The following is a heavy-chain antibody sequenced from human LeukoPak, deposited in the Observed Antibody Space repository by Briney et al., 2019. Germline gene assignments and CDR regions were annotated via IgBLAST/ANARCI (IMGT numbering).Heavy chain of an antibody. J-gene: IGHJ4*02. CDR1: GYTFTGYY. CDR2: INPNSGGT. D-gene: IGHD6-19*01. V-gene: IGHV1-2*02. CDR3: ARVVWGAGYSSGWYSDY. Sequence: GASVKVSCKASGYTFTGYYMHWVRQAPGQGLEWMGWINPNSGGTNYAQKFQGRVTMTRDTSTSTAYMELSRLRSDDTAVYYCARVVWGAGYSSGWYSDYWGQGTLVTVSS.